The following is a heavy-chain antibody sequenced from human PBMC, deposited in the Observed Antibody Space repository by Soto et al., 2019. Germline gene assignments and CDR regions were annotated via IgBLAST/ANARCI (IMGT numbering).Heavy chain of an antibody. CDR2: IYYSGST. V-gene: IGHV4-31*03. CDR3: AGSKVAFNWFDP. D-gene: IGHD2-15*01. CDR1: GGSISSGGYY. J-gene: IGHJ5*02. Sequence: SETLSLTCTVSGGSISSGGYYWSWIRQHPGKGLEWIGYIYYSGSTYYNPSLKSRVTISVDTSKNQFSLKLSSVTAADTAVYYCAGSKVAFNWFDPWGQGNLVTGSS.